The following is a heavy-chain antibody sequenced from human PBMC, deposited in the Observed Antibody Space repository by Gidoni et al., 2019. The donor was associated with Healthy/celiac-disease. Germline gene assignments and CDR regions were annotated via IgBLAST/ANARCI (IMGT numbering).Heavy chain of an antibody. V-gene: IGHV3-23*01. Sequence: FTISRDNSKNTLYLQMNSLRAEDTAVYYCAKDPRSIVLMVYEGYWGQGTLVTVSS. J-gene: IGHJ4*02. D-gene: IGHD2-8*01. CDR3: AKDPRSIVLMVYEGY.